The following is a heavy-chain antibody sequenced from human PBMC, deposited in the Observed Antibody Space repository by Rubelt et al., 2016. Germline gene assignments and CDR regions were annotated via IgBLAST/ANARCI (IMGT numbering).Heavy chain of an antibody. J-gene: IGHJ5*02. V-gene: IGHV4-39*07. CDR2: IGGLDTDT. Sequence: QLQLQESGPGLVKPSETLSLTCSVSGGSISSVGYYWDWIRQPPGKGLEWVSAIGGLDTDTYYADSVKGRFIISRDYSKNMVYLQMNSWRAEDTAMYYCARRPGSLARGGGWFDPWGQGTLVTVSS. CDR3: ARRPGSLARGGGWFDP. CDR1: GGSISSVGYY. D-gene: IGHD3-10*01.